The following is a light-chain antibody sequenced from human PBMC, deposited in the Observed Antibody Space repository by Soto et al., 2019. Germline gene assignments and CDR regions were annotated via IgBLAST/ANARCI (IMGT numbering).Light chain of an antibody. Sequence: EIVLTQSPGTLSLSPGERATLSCRASQSINNNYLAWYQQKPGQAPRLLIYGASSRATGIPDRFSGSGSGTDFTLTISRLEPEDFAMYYCQQYGSRGWTFGQGTKVEIK. V-gene: IGKV3-20*01. CDR2: GAS. CDR3: QQYGSRGWT. CDR1: QSINNNY. J-gene: IGKJ1*01.